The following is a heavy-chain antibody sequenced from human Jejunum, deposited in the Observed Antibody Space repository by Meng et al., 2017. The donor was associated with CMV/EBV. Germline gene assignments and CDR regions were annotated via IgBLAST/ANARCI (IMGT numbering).Heavy chain of an antibody. D-gene: IGHD2-2*02. CDR2: VSPTEST. CDR1: SIRNLRW. Sequence: SIRNLRWWSWVRQPPGKGLEWIGEVSPTESTNYNPSLKSRVTISGDRSKNQFYLKVNSVTAADTAVYYCARSRCTRTSCYTGTFDYWGQGTLVTVSS. J-gene: IGHJ4*02. CDR3: ARSRCTRTSCYTGTFDY. V-gene: IGHV4-4*02.